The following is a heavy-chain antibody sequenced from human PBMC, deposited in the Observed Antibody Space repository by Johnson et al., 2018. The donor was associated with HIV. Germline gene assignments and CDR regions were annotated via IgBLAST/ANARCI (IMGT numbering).Heavy chain of an antibody. CDR1: GFTFSDYY. Sequence: QVQLVESGGGLVKPGGSLRLSCAASGFTFSDYYMSWIRQAPGKGLEWVSYISSSGSTIYYADSVKGRFTISRDNTKKSLYLEMNSLRVDDTAIYYCTRESTPWGADYVGYGLDVWGQGTMVAVSS. J-gene: IGHJ3*01. CDR2: ISSSGSTI. V-gene: IGHV3-11*04. D-gene: IGHD5-18*01. CDR3: TRESTPWGADYVGYGLDV.